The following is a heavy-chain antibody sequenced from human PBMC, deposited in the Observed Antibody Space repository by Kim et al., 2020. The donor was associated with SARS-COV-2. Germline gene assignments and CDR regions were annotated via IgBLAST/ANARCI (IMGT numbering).Heavy chain of an antibody. Sequence: SVKVSCKASGGTFSSYAISWVRQAPGQGLEWMGGIIPIFGTANYAQKFQGRVTITADESTSTAYMELSSLRSEDTAVYYCARPGGGRVLTGYSHFDYWGQGTLVTVSS. CDR2: IIPIFGTA. CDR3: ARPGGGRVLTGYSHFDY. V-gene: IGHV1-69*13. CDR1: GGTFSSYA. J-gene: IGHJ4*02. D-gene: IGHD3-9*01.